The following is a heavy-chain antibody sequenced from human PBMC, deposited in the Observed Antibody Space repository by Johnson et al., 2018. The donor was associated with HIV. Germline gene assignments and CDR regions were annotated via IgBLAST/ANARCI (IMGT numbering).Heavy chain of an antibody. Sequence: QVQLVESGGGVVKPGGSLRLSCAASGFTFNNAWMSWVRQAPGKGLEWVAFIRYDGSNKYYADSVKCRFTISRDNSKNTLYLQMNSLKTEDTAVYYCTTDLASDAFDIWGQGTMVTVSS. CDR3: TTDLASDAFDI. CDR2: IRYDGSNK. J-gene: IGHJ3*02. V-gene: IGHV3-30*02. CDR1: GFTFNNAW.